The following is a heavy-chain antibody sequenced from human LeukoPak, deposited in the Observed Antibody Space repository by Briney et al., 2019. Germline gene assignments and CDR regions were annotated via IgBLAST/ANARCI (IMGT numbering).Heavy chain of an antibody. CDR1: GYSISSGYY. CDR3: ARYPLVDYYDSSGYPNDAFDI. D-gene: IGHD3-22*01. J-gene: IGHJ3*02. V-gene: IGHV4-38-2*02. Sequence: SETLSLTCTVSGYSISSGYYWGWIRQPPGKGLEWIGSIYHSGSTYYNPSLKSRVTISVDTSKNQFSLKLSSVTAADTAVYYCARYPLVDYYDSSGYPNDAFDIWGQGTMVTVSS. CDR2: IYHSGST.